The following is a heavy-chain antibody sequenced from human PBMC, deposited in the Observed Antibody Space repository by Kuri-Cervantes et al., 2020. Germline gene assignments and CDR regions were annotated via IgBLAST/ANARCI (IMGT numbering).Heavy chain of an antibody. D-gene: IGHD3-22*01. J-gene: IGHJ4*02. CDR1: GGSFSGYY. CDR2: INHSGST. Sequence: SETLSLTCAVYGGSFSGYYWSWIRQPPGKGLEWIGEINHSGSTNYNPSLKSRVTISVDTSKNQFSLKLSSVTAADTAVYYCASRTYYYDSSGYSPDYWGQGTLVTVSS. CDR3: ASRTYYYDSSGYSPDY. V-gene: IGHV4-34*01.